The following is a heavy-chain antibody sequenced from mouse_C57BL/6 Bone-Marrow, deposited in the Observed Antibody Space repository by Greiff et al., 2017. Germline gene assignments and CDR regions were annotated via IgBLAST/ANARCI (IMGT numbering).Heavy chain of an antibody. V-gene: IGHV1-82*01. J-gene: IGHJ2*01. CDR2: IYPGDGDT. D-gene: IGHD6-2*01. Sequence: VQLQESGPELVEPGASVKISCKASGYAFSSSWMNWVKQRPGKGLEWIGRIYPGDGDTNYNGKFKGKATLTADKSSSTAYMQLSSLTSEDSAVYFCASLDFDYWGQGTTLTVSS. CDR1: GYAFSSSW. CDR3: ASLDFDY.